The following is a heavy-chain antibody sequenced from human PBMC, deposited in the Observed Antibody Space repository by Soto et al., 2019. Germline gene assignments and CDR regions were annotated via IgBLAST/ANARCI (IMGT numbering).Heavy chain of an antibody. V-gene: IGHV3-11*06. CDR2: ISSSSSYT. Sequence: GGSLRLSCAASGFTFSDYYMSWIRQAPGKGLEWVSYISSSSSYTNYADSVKGRFTISRDNAKNSLYLQMNSLRAEDTAVYYCARDTGAYSSSWYFEGMDVWGQGTTVTV. CDR3: ARDTGAYSSSWYFEGMDV. J-gene: IGHJ6*02. D-gene: IGHD6-13*01. CDR1: GFTFSDYY.